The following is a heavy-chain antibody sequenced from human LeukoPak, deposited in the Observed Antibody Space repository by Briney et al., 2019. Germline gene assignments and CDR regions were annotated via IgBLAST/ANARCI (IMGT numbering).Heavy chain of an antibody. J-gene: IGHJ4*02. CDR2: IIPIFGTA. D-gene: IGHD3-22*01. V-gene: IGHV1-69*01. CDR1: GGTFSSYA. Sequence: SVKVSCKASGGTFSSYAISWVRQAPGQGLEWMGGIIPIFGTANYAQKFQGRVTITADESTSTAYMELSSLRSEDTAVYYCARDGSPYDSSGYSDYWGQGTLVTVPS. CDR3: ARDGSPYDSSGYSDY.